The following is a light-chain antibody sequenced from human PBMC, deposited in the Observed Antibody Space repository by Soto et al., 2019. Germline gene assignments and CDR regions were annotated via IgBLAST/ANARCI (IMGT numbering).Light chain of an antibody. Sequence: DTVLTQSPATLSLSPWERSTLSCKAIQSVTTYLSWCQQRPGQAPRLLIYGASTRAAGIPDRLSGSGYGTDFTLTITRIENEDSEVYFCQQYTGPPTTFGHGTRLEIK. J-gene: IGKJ5*01. V-gene: IGKV3-20*01. CDR1: QSVTTY. CDR3: QQYTGPPTT. CDR2: GAS.